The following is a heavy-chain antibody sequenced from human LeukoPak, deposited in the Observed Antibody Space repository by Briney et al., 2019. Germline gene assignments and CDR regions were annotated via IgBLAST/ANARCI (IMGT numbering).Heavy chain of an antibody. V-gene: IGHV3-23*01. D-gene: IGHD2-2*01. CDR2: ISGSGGST. CDR3: ASPYRRDYYYGMDV. CDR1: GFTFSSYV. J-gene: IGHJ6*02. Sequence: PGGSLRLSCAASGFTFSSYVMSLVRQAPGKGLEWVSAISGSGGSTYYADSVKGRFTISRDNSKNTLYLQMNSLRAEDTAVYYCASPYRRDYYYGMDVWGPGTTATVSS.